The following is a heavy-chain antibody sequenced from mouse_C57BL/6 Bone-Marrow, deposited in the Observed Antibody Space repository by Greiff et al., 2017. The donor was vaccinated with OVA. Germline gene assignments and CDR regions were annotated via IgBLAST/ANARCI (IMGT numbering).Heavy chain of an antibody. CDR2: IHPNSGST. CDR1: GYTFTSYW. J-gene: IGHJ2*01. Sequence: QVQLQQPGAELVKPGASVKLSCKASGYTFTSYWMHWVKQRPGQGLEWIGMIHPNSGSTNYNEKFKSKATLTVDKSSSTAYMQLSSLTSEDSAVYYCARSTMITYYFDYGGQGTPLTVSS. V-gene: IGHV1-64*01. CDR3: ARSTMITYYFDY. D-gene: IGHD2-4*01.